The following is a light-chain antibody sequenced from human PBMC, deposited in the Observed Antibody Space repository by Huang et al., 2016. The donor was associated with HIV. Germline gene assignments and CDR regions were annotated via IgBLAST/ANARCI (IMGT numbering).Light chain of an antibody. V-gene: IGKV3-11*01. J-gene: IGKJ4*02. CDR3: QQRSNWPPLT. CDR2: DAS. Sequence: EIVLTQSPATLSLSPGERATLSCRASQCVSSYLAWYHQKPGQAPRLLIQDASNRATGIPARCSGSGSGTDFTLTSSSLEPEDFAVYYCQQRSNWPPLTFGGGTKVEIK. CDR1: QCVSSY.